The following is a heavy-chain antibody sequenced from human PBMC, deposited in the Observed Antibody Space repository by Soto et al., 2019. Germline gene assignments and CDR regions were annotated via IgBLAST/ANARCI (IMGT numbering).Heavy chain of an antibody. CDR3: ARDNRGYWRALGY. CDR1: GDAVSSGSYY. J-gene: IGHJ4*02. V-gene: IGHV4-61*01. CDR2: IYYSGTT. Sequence: LSLTCNVSGDAVSSGSYYWTWVRQPPGKGMEWIGNIYYSGTTNYNPSLQNRLTISIDTSKNQYSLKLTSVTAADEALYYCARDNRGYWRALGYLGQGTQVTVSS. D-gene: IGHD3-10*01.